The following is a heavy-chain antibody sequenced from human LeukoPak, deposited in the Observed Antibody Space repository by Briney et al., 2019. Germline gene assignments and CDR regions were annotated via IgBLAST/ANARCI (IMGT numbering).Heavy chain of an antibody. CDR3: ARRSAAGVFDY. CDR1: GYSISSDYY. J-gene: IGHJ4*02. CDR2: IYYSGST. Sequence: SETLSLTCTVSGYSISSDYYWGWIRQPPGKGLEWIGSIYYSGSTYYNPSLKSRVTISVDTSKNQFSLKLSPVTAADTAVYYCARRSAAGVFDYWGQGTLVTVSS. D-gene: IGHD6-13*01. V-gene: IGHV4-38-2*02.